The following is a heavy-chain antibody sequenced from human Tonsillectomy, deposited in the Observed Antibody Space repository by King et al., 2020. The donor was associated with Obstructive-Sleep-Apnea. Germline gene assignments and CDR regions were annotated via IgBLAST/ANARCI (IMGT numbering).Heavy chain of an antibody. J-gene: IGHJ4*02. CDR1: GFTFSSYA. V-gene: IGHV3-23*04. CDR2: ISGSGGST. CDR3: AKGADMIVVVIGFYYFDY. Sequence: VQLVESGGGLVQPGGSLRLSCAASGFTFSSYAMSWVRQAPGKGLEWVSAISGSGGSTYYADSVKGRFTISRDNSKNTLYLQMNSLRAEDTAVYYCAKGADMIVVVIGFYYFDYRGQGTLVTVSS. D-gene: IGHD3-22*01.